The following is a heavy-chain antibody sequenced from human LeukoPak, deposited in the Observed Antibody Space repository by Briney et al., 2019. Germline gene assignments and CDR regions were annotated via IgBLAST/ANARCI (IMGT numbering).Heavy chain of an antibody. Sequence: SETLSLTCTVSGGSISSYYWSWIRQPPGKGLEWIGCIYYSGSTNYNPSLKSQVTISVDTSKNQFSLKLNSVTAADTAVYYCARQGQSGYYFDYWGQGTLVTVSS. D-gene: IGHD3-10*01. J-gene: IGHJ4*02. CDR3: ARQGQSGYYFDY. CDR1: GGSISSYY. CDR2: IYYSGST. V-gene: IGHV4-59*08.